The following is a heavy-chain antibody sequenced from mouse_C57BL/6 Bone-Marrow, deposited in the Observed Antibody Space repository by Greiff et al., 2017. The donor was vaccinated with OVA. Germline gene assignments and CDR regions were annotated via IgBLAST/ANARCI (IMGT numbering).Heavy chain of an antibody. Sequence: VQLQQSGPELVKPGASVKISCKASGYTFTDYYMNWVKQSHGKSLEWLGDINPNNGGTSYNQKFKGKATLTGDKSSSTAYMELRSLTSEDPAVYYCARGLRGPYFDNGGQGTTLTVSS. D-gene: IGHD2-4*01. CDR3: ARGLRGPYFDN. J-gene: IGHJ2*01. CDR2: INPNNGGT. V-gene: IGHV1-26*01. CDR1: GYTFTDYY.